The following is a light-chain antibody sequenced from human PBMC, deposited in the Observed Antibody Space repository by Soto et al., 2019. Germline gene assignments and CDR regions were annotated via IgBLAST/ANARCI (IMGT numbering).Light chain of an antibody. Sequence: TQSPATPRLSHPEPATLSRRASQSVSSSYLAWYQQKAGQAPRVLICGASTRGTGVRVRFSGSGSGPEFTLTISGLQSEEFAIYYGEHYNIWASRWTCGEGTKVDIK. CDR3: EHYNIWASRWT. J-gene: IGKJ1*01. CDR2: GAS. V-gene: IGKV3-15*01. CDR1: QSVSSSY.